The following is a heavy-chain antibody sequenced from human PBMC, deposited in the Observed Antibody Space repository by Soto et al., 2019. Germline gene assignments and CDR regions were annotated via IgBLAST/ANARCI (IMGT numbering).Heavy chain of an antibody. D-gene: IGHD3-22*01. CDR2: IVVGSGNT. V-gene: IGHV1-58*01. Sequence: SVKVSCKASGFTFTSSAVQWVRQARGQRLEWIGWIVVGSGNTNYAQKFQERVTITRDMSTSTAYMELSSLGSEDTAVYYCAAEKTDYYDSSGYYKTFDYWGQGTLVTVSS. J-gene: IGHJ4*02. CDR3: AAEKTDYYDSSGYYKTFDY. CDR1: GFTFTSSA.